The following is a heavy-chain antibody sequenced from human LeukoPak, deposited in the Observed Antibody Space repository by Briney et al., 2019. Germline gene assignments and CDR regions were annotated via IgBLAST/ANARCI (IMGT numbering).Heavy chain of an antibody. J-gene: IGHJ6*02. CDR3: ARDATDGYYYYYGMDV. V-gene: IGHV3-66*01. CDR1: GFTVSSNY. CDR2: IYSGGST. D-gene: IGHD5-24*01. Sequence: GGSLRLSCAASGFTVSSNYMSWVRQAPGKGLEWVSVIYSGGSTYYADSVKGRFTISRDNSKNTLYLQMNSLRAEDTAVYYCARDATDGYYYYYGMDVWGQGTTVTVSS.